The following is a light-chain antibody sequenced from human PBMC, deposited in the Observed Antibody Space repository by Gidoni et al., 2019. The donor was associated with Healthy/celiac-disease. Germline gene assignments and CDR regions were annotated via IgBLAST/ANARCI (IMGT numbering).Light chain of an antibody. CDR3: SSYTSSSTLEV. V-gene: IGLV2-14*01. CDR2: EVS. J-gene: IGLJ3*02. CDR1: SSDVGGYNY. Sequence: QSAPTQPASVSGSPGQSITIPCTGTSSDVGGYNYVSWYQQHPGKAPKLMIYEVSNRPSGVSNRISGLQAEDEADYYCSSYTSSSTLEVFGGGTKLTVL.